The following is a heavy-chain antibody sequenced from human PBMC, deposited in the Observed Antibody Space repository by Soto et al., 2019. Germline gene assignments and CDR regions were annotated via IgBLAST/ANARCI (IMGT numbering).Heavy chain of an antibody. CDR2: INTDGSSP. J-gene: IGHJ6*02. CDR3: ARGGGGFDV. D-gene: IGHD3-10*01. V-gene: IGHV3-74*01. Sequence: EVQLVESGGGLVQPGGSLRLSCAASGFTFSGYWMHWVRQVPGKGLVWVSRINTDGSSPNYADSVKGRFTISRDNAKNTVSLQMSSLRPEDTAVYYCARGGGGFDVWGHGTTVTVSS. CDR1: GFTFSGYW.